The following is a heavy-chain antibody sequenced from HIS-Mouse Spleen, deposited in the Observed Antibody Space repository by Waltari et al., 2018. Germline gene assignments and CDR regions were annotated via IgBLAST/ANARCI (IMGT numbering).Heavy chain of an antibody. Sequence: QVQLVQSGAEVKKPGASVKVPCKASGYTFTSYDINWVRPATGQGLEWMGWMNPNSGNTGYAQKFQGRVTMTRNTSISTAYMELSSLRSEDTAVYYCARIGSHRRGYSYGYWFDPWGQGTLVTVSS. D-gene: IGHD5-18*01. CDR1: GYTFTSYD. CDR2: MNPNSGNT. J-gene: IGHJ5*02. V-gene: IGHV1-8*01. CDR3: ARIGSHRRGYSYGYWFDP.